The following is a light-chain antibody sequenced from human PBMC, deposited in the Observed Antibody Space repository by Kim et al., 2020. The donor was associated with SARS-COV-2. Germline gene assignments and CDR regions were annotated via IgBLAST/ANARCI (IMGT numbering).Light chain of an antibody. CDR3: SSYTSSSTNYV. J-gene: IGLJ1*01. Sequence: SITISCTGSSRDVGGYNYVSWYQQHPGKAPKVMIYDVRNRPSGVSDRFSGSKSGNTASLTISGLQAEDEADYYCSSYTSSSTNYVFGTGTKVTVL. CDR1: SRDVGGYNY. V-gene: IGLV2-14*04. CDR2: DVR.